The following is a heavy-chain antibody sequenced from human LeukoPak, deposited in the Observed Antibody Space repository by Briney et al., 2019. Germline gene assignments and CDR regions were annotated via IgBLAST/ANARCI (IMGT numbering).Heavy chain of an antibody. CDR2: INHSGST. CDR3: ARVSRGYYGSGSYRYYFDY. J-gene: IGHJ4*02. CDR1: GGSISSYY. Sequence: PSETLSLTCTVSGGSISSYYWSWIRQPPGKGLGWIGEINHSGSTNYNPSLKSRVTISVDTSKNQFSLKLSSVTAADTAVYYCARVSRGYYGSGSYRYYFDYWGQGTLVTVSS. V-gene: IGHV4-34*01. D-gene: IGHD3-10*01.